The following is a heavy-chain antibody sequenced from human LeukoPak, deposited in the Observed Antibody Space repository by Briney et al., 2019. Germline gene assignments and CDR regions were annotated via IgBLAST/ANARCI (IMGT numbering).Heavy chain of an antibody. CDR3: ARAMTSVYDSSGGYMDV. Sequence: PGGSLRLSCAASGFTFSSYAMSWVRQAPGKGLEWVSAISGSGGSTYYADSVKGRFTISRDNSKNTLYLQMNSLRAEDTAVYYYARAMTSVYDSSGGYMDVWGKGTTVTVSS. D-gene: IGHD3-22*01. CDR2: ISGSGGST. J-gene: IGHJ6*03. V-gene: IGHV3-23*01. CDR1: GFTFSSYA.